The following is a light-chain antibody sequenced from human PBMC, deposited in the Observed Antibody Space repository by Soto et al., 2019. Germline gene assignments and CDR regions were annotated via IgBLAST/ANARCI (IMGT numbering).Light chain of an antibody. CDR3: EQYGSSPRT. CDR1: QTISSNY. CDR2: GIS. V-gene: IGKV3-20*01. Sequence: EIVLTQSPGTLSLSPGERATLSCRASQTISSNYFAWYQQKPGQAPRLLIYGISTRATGIPDRFGGSGSGTDFTLTISRLEPEDFAVYYCEQYGSSPRTFGQGTKVEIK. J-gene: IGKJ1*01.